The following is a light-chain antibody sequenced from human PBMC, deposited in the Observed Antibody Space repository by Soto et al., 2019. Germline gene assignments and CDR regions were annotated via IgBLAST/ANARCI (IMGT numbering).Light chain of an antibody. CDR2: EVT. Sequence: QSVLTQPASVSGSPGQSITISCTGTSSDVGKYNVVSWYRQHPGKAPKLIIFEVTKRPSGVSNRFSGSKSGNTASLTISGLQAEDEADYYCCLYGGSSNYVVFGGGTKLTVL. CDR3: CLYGGSSNYVV. CDR1: SSDVGKYNV. V-gene: IGLV2-23*02. J-gene: IGLJ2*01.